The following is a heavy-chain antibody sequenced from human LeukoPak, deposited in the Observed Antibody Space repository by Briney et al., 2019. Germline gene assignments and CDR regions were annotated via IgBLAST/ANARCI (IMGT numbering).Heavy chain of an antibody. J-gene: IGHJ4*02. D-gene: IGHD3-3*01. CDR1: GFTFDDYA. CDR3: AKALDYDFWSGYYFDY. V-gene: IGHV3-9*01. Sequence: GGSLRLSCAASGFTFDDYAVHWVRQAPGKGLEWVSGISWNSGSIGYADSVKGRFTVSRDNAKNSLYLQMNSLRADDTALYYCAKALDYDFWSGYYFDYWGQGTLVTVSS. CDR2: ISWNSGSI.